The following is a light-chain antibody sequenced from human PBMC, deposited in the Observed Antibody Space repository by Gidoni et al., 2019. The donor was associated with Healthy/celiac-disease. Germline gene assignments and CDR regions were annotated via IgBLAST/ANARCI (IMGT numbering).Light chain of an antibody. CDR2: DTS. Sequence: EIVLTQSPATLSLSPGERATLSCRDSQSVSSYLAWYQQKPGQAPRLLISDTSNRASGIPARFSGSGSGTDFTLTISSLEPEDFAVYYCQQRGNWPITFGGGTKVEIK. V-gene: IGKV3-11*01. CDR3: QQRGNWPIT. J-gene: IGKJ4*01. CDR1: QSVSSY.